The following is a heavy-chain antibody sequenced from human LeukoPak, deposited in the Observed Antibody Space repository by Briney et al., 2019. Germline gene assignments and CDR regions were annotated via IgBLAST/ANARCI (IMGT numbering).Heavy chain of an antibody. V-gene: IGHV4-59*08. CDR3: ARHRLRGVHFDY. Sequence: PSETLSLTCTVSGGSISDYYWSWIRQPPGKGLEWIGYIYYSGSTNYNPSLKSRVTISVDTSKNQFSLKLSSVTAADTAVYYCARHRLRGVHFDYWGRGTLVTVSS. CDR2: IYYSGST. D-gene: IGHD5-12*01. J-gene: IGHJ4*02. CDR1: GGSISDYY.